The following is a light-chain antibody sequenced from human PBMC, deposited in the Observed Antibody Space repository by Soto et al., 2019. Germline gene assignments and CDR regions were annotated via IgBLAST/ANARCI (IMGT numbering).Light chain of an antibody. V-gene: IGKV1-27*01. CDR2: RAS. Sequence: DIQMTQSPSSLSASVGDRVTITCRASQDSINYLAWYQQKPGTVPKLLIYRASTLQSGVPSRFSGSGSGTDFTLTISSLQPEDVATYYCQRYNSVPITFGQGTRLEI. CDR1: QDSINY. J-gene: IGKJ5*01. CDR3: QRYNSVPIT.